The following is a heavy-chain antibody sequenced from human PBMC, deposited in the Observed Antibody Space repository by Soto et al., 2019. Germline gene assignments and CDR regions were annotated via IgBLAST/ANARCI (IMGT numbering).Heavy chain of an antibody. D-gene: IGHD3-16*02. CDR2: IYYSGST. CDR1: GGSISSSSYY. J-gene: IGHJ4*02. V-gene: IGHV4-39*01. Sequence: QLQLQESGPGLVKPSETLSLTCTVSGGSISSSSYYWGWIRQPPGKGLEWIGSIYYSGSTYYNPSLKSRVTISVDTSKNQFSLKLSSVTAADTAVYYCASRYYGSGSYYDYIWGSYREIDYWGQGTLVTVSS. CDR3: ASRYYGSGSYYDYIWGSYREIDY.